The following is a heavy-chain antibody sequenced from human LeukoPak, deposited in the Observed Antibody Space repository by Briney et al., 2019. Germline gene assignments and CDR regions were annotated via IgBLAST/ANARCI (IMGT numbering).Heavy chain of an antibody. CDR2: ICWNSGSI. CDR1: GFTFDDYT. CDR3: ARSTSSISNQYYGMDV. Sequence: GGSLRVSCAPPGFTFDDYTTHWVRPAPGKGRGWVSGICWNSGSINYADSVKGRFTISRDNAKNSLYLQMNSLRAEDAALYYCARSTSSISNQYYGMDVWGQGTTVTVSS. V-gene: IGHV3-9*01. D-gene: IGHD4-11*01. J-gene: IGHJ6*02.